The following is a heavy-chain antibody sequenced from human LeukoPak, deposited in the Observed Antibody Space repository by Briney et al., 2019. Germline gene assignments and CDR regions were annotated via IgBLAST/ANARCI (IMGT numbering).Heavy chain of an antibody. J-gene: IGHJ6*03. Sequence: PSETLSLTCAVYGGSFSGYYWGWIRQPPGKGLEWIGSIYHSGSTNYNPSLKSRVTISVDTSKNQFSLKLSSVTAADTAVYYCATGLYRYCSGGSCYSSPYYMDVWGKGTTVTVSS. V-gene: IGHV4-34*01. CDR3: ATGLYRYCSGGSCYSSPYYMDV. CDR2: IYHSGST. D-gene: IGHD2-15*01. CDR1: GGSFSGYY.